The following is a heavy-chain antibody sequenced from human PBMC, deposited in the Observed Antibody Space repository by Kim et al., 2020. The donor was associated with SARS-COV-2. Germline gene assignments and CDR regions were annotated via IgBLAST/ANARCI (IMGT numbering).Heavy chain of an antibody. CDR3: AKDAFYCSSTSCYRYYYYYGMDV. D-gene: IGHD2-2*01. V-gene: IGHV3-30*18. CDR2: ISYDGSNK. Sequence: GGSLRLSCAASGFTFSSYGMHWVRQAPGKGLEWVAVISYDGSNKYYADSVKGRFTISRDNSKNTLYLQMNSLRAEDTAVYYCAKDAFYCSSTSCYRYYYYYGMDVCGQGTTVTVSS. J-gene: IGHJ6*02. CDR1: GFTFSSYG.